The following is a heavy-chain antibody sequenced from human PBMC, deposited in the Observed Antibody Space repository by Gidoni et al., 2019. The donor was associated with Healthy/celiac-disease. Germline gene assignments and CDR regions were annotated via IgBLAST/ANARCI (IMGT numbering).Heavy chain of an antibody. V-gene: IGHV3-7*01. CDR2: IKPDGSEK. D-gene: IGHD4-4*01. Sequence: EVQLVESGGGLVQPGGSLRLSCAASGFTFSSFWMTWVRQAPGKGPEWVASIKPDGSEKYYVDSVKGRFTISRDNAKKSLYVQMSSLRVEETAVYYCARGPIPFWGSNYDHLDYWGQGSLVTVSS. CDR3: ARGPIPFWGSNYDHLDY. J-gene: IGHJ4*02. CDR1: GFTFSSFW.